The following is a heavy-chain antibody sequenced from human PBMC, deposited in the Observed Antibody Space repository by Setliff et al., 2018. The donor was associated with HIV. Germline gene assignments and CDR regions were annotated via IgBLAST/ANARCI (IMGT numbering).Heavy chain of an antibody. D-gene: IGHD6-19*01. V-gene: IGHV4-38-2*01. J-gene: IGHJ2*01. Sequence: PSETLSLTCAVSGPYSISSGFYWGWIRQPPGKGLEWIGNIYHCGNTYYNPSLKSRVTISVDTSKNQFSLKLRAVTAADTAVYDCARTRTIAVAGPPPEWYFDLWGRGTLVTVSS. CDR2: IYHCGNT. CDR1: GPYSISSGFY. CDR3: ARTRTIAVAGPPPEWYFDL.